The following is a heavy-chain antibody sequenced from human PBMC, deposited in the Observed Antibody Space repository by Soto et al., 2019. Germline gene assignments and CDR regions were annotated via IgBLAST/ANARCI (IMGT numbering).Heavy chain of an antibody. Sequence: GGSLRLSCAASGFTFSSYSMNWVRQAPGKGLEWVSYISSSSSTIYYADSVKGRFTISRDNAKSSLYLQMNSLRDEDTAVYYCARDRIVLMVYAYAHGAFDIWGQGTMVTVSS. V-gene: IGHV3-48*02. CDR3: ARDRIVLMVYAYAHGAFDI. CDR1: GFTFSSYS. CDR2: ISSSSSTI. D-gene: IGHD2-8*01. J-gene: IGHJ3*02.